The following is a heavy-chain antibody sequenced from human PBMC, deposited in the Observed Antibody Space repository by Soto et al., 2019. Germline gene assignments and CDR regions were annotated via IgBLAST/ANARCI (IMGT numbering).Heavy chain of an antibody. Sequence: SETLSLTCTVSGGSISSSSYYWGWIRQPPGKGLEWIGTIYHSGSTYYKPSLKSRVTISVDTSKNQFSPKLSSVTAADTAVYYCARDSVWFDPWGQGTLVTVSS. D-gene: IGHD1-26*01. CDR2: IYHSGST. J-gene: IGHJ5*02. V-gene: IGHV4-39*07. CDR3: ARDSVWFDP. CDR1: GGSISSSSYY.